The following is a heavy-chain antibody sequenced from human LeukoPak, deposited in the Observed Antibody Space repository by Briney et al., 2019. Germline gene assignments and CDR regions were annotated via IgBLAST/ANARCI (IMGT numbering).Heavy chain of an antibody. D-gene: IGHD3-3*01. J-gene: IGHJ4*02. CDR2: MSPNSGNT. CDR1: GYTFTSYD. CDR3: ARGPSYYDFHH. V-gene: IGHV1-8*01. Sequence: ASVKVSCKASGYTFTSYDFNWVRQATGQGLEWMGWMSPNSGNTDYAQKFQGRVTMTSNTSIRTAYMELSGLRSEDTAIYYCARGPSYYDFHHWGQGTLVTVSS.